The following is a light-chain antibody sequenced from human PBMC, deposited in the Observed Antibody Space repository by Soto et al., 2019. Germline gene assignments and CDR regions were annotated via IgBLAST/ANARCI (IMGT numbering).Light chain of an antibody. V-gene: IGLV2-14*01. CDR2: DVS. CDR3: SSYTSSSTV. Sequence: QSALTQPASVSGSPGQSITISCTGTSSDVGGYNYVSWYQQHPGKAPKLMIYDVSNRPSGVSNRFSGSKSGNTASLTISGTQAEDEGDYYCSSYTSSSTVFGGGTKLTVL. CDR1: SSDVGGYNY. J-gene: IGLJ2*01.